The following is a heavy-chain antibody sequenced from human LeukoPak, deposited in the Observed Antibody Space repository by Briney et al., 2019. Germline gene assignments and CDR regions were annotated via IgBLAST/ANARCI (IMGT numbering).Heavy chain of an antibody. D-gene: IGHD1-1*01. Sequence: HPGGSLRLSCAASGFTFSSYGMHWVRQAPGKGLEWVAVISYDGSNKYYADSVKGRFTISRDNSKNTLYLQMNSLRAEDTAVYYCAKDSRGGWNPRGNWFDPWGQGTLVTVSS. V-gene: IGHV3-30*18. CDR2: ISYDGSNK. CDR1: GFTFSSYG. CDR3: AKDSRGGWNPRGNWFDP. J-gene: IGHJ5*02.